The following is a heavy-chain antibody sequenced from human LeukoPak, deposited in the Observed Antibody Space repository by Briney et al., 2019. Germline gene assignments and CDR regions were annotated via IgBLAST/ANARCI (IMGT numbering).Heavy chain of an antibody. J-gene: IGHJ4*02. CDR3: AKGDYGDYYFDY. V-gene: IGHV3-30*18. CDR1: GFTFSSYG. Sequence: PGGSLRLSCAASGFTFSSYGMHWVRQAPGKGLEWVAVISYDGSNKYYADSVKGRFTISRDNSKNTLYLQMNSLRAEDTAVYYCAKGDYGDYYFDYWGQGTLVTVSS. CDR2: ISYDGSNK. D-gene: IGHD4-17*01.